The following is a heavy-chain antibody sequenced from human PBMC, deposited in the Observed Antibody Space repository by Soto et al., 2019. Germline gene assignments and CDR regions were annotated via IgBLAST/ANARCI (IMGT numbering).Heavy chain of an antibody. CDR1: GFTFDDYT. Sequence: EVQLVESGGIVVQPGGSLRLSCAASGFTFDDYTMHWVRQAPGKGLEWVSFVSWDGTNSFYGDFVKCRFTITRDNTKNFLYLQIRSLRIEDTAVYYCVKDRAMAAAEKRDYGGQGTLVTVSS. V-gene: IGHV3-43*01. J-gene: IGHJ4*02. CDR2: VSWDGTNS. D-gene: IGHD6-13*01. CDR3: VKDRAMAAAEKRDY.